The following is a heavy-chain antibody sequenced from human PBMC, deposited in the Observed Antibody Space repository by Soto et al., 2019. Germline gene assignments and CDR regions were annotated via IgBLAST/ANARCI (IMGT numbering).Heavy chain of an antibody. J-gene: IGHJ6*02. CDR2: IVVGSGNT. V-gene: IGHV1-58*01. CDR1: GFTFTSSA. Sequence: SVKVSCKASGFTFTSSAVQWVRQARGQRLEWIGWIVVGSGNTNYAQKFQERVTITRDMSTSTAYMELSSLRSEDTAVYYCAADGATVTTNYYYYGMDVWGQGTKVTVSS. CDR3: AADGATVTTNYYYYGMDV. D-gene: IGHD4-4*01.